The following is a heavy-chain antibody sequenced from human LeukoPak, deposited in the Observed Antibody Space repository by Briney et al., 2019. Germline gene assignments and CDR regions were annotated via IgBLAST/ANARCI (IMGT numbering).Heavy chain of an antibody. J-gene: IGHJ4*02. V-gene: IGHV3-9*01. Sequence: GGSLRLSCAASGFTFDDYAMHWVRPAPGKGLEWVSGISWNSGSIGYADSVKGRFTISRDNAKNSLYLQMNSLRAEDTALYYCAKDMGMGVVVPAGGFDYWGQGTLVTVSS. CDR1: GFTFDDYA. D-gene: IGHD2-2*01. CDR3: AKDMGMGVVVPAGGFDY. CDR2: ISWNSGSI.